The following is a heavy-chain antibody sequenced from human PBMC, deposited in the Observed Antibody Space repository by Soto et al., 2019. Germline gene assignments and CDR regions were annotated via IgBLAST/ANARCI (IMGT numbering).Heavy chain of an antibody. CDR2: IIPIFGTA. CDR3: AGSQDSSGYWNNCFDP. D-gene: IGHD3-22*01. CDR1: GGTFSTYT. J-gene: IGHJ5*02. V-gene: IGHV1-69*01. Sequence: QVQLVQSGAEVKKPGSSVKVSCKASGGTFSTYTITWVRQAPGQGLEWMGGIIPIFGTANYPQKFQGRVTITADESTSTAYMEMSSLRSEDTAVYYCAGSQDSSGYWNNCFDPWGQGTLVTVSS.